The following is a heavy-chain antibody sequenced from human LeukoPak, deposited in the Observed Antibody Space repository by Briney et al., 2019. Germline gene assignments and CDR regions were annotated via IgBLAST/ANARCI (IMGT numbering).Heavy chain of an antibody. J-gene: IGHJ6*02. CDR1: GGSISGSDYY. CDR2: IYYSGST. Sequence: SETLSLTCSVSGGSISGSDYYWSWIRQHPGKGLEWIGYIYYSGSTYYNPSLKSRVTISVDTSKNQFSLKLSSVTAADTAVYYCARVLGGLLDYYYYGMDVWGQGTTVTVSS. V-gene: IGHV4-31*03. D-gene: IGHD3-16*01. CDR3: ARVLGGLLDYYYYGMDV.